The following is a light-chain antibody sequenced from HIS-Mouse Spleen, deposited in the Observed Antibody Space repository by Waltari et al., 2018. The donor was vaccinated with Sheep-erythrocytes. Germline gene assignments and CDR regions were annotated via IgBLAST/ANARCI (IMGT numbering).Light chain of an antibody. V-gene: IGLV2-11*01. CDR1: SRDAGGYNY. CDR2: DVS. Sequence: QSALTQPRPVSGSPGQSVTIPCTGTSRDAGGYNYVSWYQPHPGKAPKLMIYDVSKRPSGVPDRFSGSKAGNTASLTISGLQAEDEADYYCCSYAGSYNHVFATGTKVTVL. J-gene: IGLJ1*01. CDR3: CSYAGSYNHV.